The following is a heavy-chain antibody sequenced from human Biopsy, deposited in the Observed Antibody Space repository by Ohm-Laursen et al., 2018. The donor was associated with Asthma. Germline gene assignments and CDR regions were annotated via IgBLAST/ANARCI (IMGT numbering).Heavy chain of an antibody. Sequence: SLRLSCAAAGFTFMTYGMHWVRQVPGKGLEWVATVGSDESYTDHADSVKGRFTISRDNSKNTLHLQMNSLSPEDTAVYYCARDFSRAIMIGGGREHYFDFWGQGTLVTVSS. V-gene: IGHV3-33*01. CDR2: VGSDESYT. CDR3: ARDFSRAIMIGGGREHYFDF. J-gene: IGHJ4*02. D-gene: IGHD3-16*01. CDR1: GFTFMTYG.